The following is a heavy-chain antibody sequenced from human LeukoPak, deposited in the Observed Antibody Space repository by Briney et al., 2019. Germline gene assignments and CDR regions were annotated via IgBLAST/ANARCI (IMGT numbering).Heavy chain of an antibody. V-gene: IGHV4-61*02. CDR3: AKNGAVTSFDR. D-gene: IGHD4-17*01. CDR2: VYNRGTT. CDR1: GASISSGNYY. J-gene: IGHJ4*02. Sequence: KSSETLSLTCTVSGASISSGNYYWSWIRQPAGKGLEWIGRVYNRGTTDYNPSLESRVTISVDTSNNQFSLKLRSVTAADTAVYYCAKNGAVTSFDRWGQGTLVTVSS.